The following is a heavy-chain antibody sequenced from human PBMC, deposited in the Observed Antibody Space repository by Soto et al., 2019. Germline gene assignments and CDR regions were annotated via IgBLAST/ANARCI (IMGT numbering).Heavy chain of an antibody. V-gene: IGHV3-33*01. J-gene: IGHJ4*02. Sequence: VELVESGGGVVQPGGSLRLSCAASGFTFNTHGMHWVRQAPGKGLEWVAVIWYDGSQRYYADFVRGRFTISRDNSQNTLYLHMTSLRAEDTAVYYCARIDDYGDYVTDYWGQGALVTVSS. CDR2: IWYDGSQR. D-gene: IGHD4-17*01. CDR3: ARIDDYGDYVTDY. CDR1: GFTFNTHG.